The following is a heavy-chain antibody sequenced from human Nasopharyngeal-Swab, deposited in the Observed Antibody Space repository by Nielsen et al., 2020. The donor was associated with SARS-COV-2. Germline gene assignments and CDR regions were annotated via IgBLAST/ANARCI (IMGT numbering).Heavy chain of an antibody. CDR2: IKQDGSEK. V-gene: IGHV3-7*01. D-gene: IGHD6-19*01. J-gene: IGHJ4*02. CDR3: AKAVAANDY. CDR1: GFTFSSYW. Sequence: GESLKISCAASGFTFSSYWMSWVRQAPGKGLEWVANIKQDGSEKYYVDSVKGRFTISRDNAKNSLYLQMNGLRAEDTAVYYCAKAVAANDYWGQGTLVTVSS.